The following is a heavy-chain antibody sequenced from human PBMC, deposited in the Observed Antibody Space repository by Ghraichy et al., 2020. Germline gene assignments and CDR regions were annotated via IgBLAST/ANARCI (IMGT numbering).Heavy chain of an antibody. CDR2: IKQDGSEK. CDR3: ARDGRMAYYDFWSGYYTKNREDY. J-gene: IGHJ4*02. Sequence: GGSLRLSCAASGFTFSSYWMSWVRQAPGKGLEWVANIKQDGSEKYYVDSVKGRFTISRDNAKNSLYLQMNSLRAGDTAVYYCARDGRMAYYDFWSGYYTKNREDYWGQGTLVTVSS. V-gene: IGHV3-7*01. CDR1: GFTFSSYW. D-gene: IGHD3-3*01.